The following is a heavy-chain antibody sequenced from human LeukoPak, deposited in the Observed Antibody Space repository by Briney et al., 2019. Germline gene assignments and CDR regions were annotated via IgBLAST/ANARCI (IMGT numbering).Heavy chain of an antibody. J-gene: IGHJ6*03. CDR3: ARRAARPEYYYYYYYMDV. CDR1: GYTFTGYY. Sequence: ASVKVSCKASGYTFTGYYMHWVRQAPGQGLEWMGWINPNSGGTNYAQKFQGRVTMTRDTSISTAYMELSRLRSDDTAVYYCARRAARPEYYYYYYYMDVWGKGTTVTVPS. D-gene: IGHD6-6*01. CDR2: INPNSGGT. V-gene: IGHV1-2*02.